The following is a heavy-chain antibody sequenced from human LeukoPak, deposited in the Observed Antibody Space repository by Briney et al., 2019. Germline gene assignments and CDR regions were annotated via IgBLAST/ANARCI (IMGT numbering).Heavy chain of an antibody. V-gene: IGHV1-3*01. CDR1: GYTFTTYA. CDR2: INVGNGNT. Sequence: ASVKVSCKASGYTFTTYAMHWVRQAPGQRLEWTGWINVGNGNTKYSQKFQGRVTITRDTSASTAYMELSSLRFEDTAVYYCARAENWFDPWGQGTLFTVSS. J-gene: IGHJ5*02. CDR3: ARAENWFDP.